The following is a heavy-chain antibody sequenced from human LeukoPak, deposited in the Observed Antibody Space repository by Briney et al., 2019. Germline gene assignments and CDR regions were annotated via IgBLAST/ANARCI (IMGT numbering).Heavy chain of an antibody. V-gene: IGHV1-2*02. CDR1: GYTFTGYY. Sequence: GASVKVSCKASGYTFTGYYMHWVRQAPGQGLEWMGWINPNSGGTNYAQKFQGRVTMTRNTSISTAYMELSSLRSEDTAVYYCARVPSITMVRGVQNWFDPWGQGTLVTVSS. D-gene: IGHD3-10*01. CDR3: ARVPSITMVRGVQNWFDP. CDR2: INPNSGGT. J-gene: IGHJ5*02.